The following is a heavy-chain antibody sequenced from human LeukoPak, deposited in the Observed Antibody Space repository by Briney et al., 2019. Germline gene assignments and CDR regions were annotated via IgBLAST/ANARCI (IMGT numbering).Heavy chain of an antibody. CDR3: ARDRYYYDSSARYFDY. V-gene: IGHV4-4*07. D-gene: IGHD3-22*01. Sequence: SETLSPTCTVSGASISGSSHYFWGWIRQTPGKGLEWIGRIHTSGSTNYSPSLKSRVTMSVDTSKNQFSLKLSSVTAADTAVYYCARDRYYYDSSARYFDYWGQGTLVTVSS. CDR1: GASISGSSHYF. J-gene: IGHJ4*02. CDR2: IHTSGST.